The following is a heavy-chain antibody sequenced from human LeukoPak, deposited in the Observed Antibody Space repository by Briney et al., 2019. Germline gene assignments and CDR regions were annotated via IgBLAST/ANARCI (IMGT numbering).Heavy chain of an antibody. CDR3: ARHYNWGSYRYVGFDP. V-gene: IGHV4-39*01. Sequence: PGGSLRLSCAASGFSFSSYEMNWVRRPPGKGLEWIGSIYYSGNTHHNPSLKTRVSISVDTSKNQFSLKLTSVTAADTAVYYCARHYNWGSYRYVGFDPWGQGTLVTVSS. J-gene: IGHJ5*02. CDR1: GFSFSSYE. CDR2: IYYSGNT. D-gene: IGHD3-16*02.